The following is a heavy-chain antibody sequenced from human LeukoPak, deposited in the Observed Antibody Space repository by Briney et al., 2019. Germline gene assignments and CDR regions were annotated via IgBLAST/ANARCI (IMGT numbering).Heavy chain of an antibody. D-gene: IGHD3-10*01. J-gene: IGHJ4*02. V-gene: IGHV3-53*01. CDR1: GFTVSSNF. CDR3: AREYGSGSYDY. Sequence: GGSLRLSCAASGFTVSSNFMSWVRQAPGKGLEWVSTIYAGGNTYYADSVKGRFTISRDNVKKTLYLQMNSLRAEDTAVYYCAREYGSGSYDYWGQGTLVTVSS. CDR2: IYAGGNT.